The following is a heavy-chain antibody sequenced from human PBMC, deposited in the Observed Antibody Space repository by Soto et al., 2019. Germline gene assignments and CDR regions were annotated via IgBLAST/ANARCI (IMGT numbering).Heavy chain of an antibody. CDR1: GGSISSSSYY. Sequence: QLQLQESGPGLVKPSETLSLTCTVSGGSISSSSYYWGWIRQPPGKGLEWIGSIYYSGSTYYNLSLKSRVTIAVDTSKNQFSLKLSSVTAADTAVYYCARLTIFGVVIGVWGQGTMVTVSS. D-gene: IGHD3-3*01. CDR3: ARLTIFGVVIGV. V-gene: IGHV4-39*01. CDR2: IYYSGST. J-gene: IGHJ3*01.